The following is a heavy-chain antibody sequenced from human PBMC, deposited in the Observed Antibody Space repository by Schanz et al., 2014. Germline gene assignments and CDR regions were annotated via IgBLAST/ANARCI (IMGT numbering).Heavy chain of an antibody. J-gene: IGHJ4*02. CDR1: GFTFSTYY. CDR3: ARDGAELYYFDD. D-gene: IGHD1-1*01. CDR2: IKQDGSEK. V-gene: IGHV3-7*01. Sequence: VQLVESGGGVVQPGRSLRLSCAASGFTFSTYYMNWVRQAPGKGLEWVANIKQDGSEKYYVDSVKGRFTISRDNAKNSLYLQMNGLRAEDTAVFYCARDGAELYYFDDWGQGTLVTVSS.